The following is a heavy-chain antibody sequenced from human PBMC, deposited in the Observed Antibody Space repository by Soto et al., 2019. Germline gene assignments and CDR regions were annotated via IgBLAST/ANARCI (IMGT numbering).Heavy chain of an antibody. J-gene: IGHJ4*02. CDR1: GFTVSSFS. V-gene: IGHV3-66*01. Sequence: EVQLVESGGGLVQPGGSRRLSCAASGFTVSSFSMTWVRQAPGKGLQWVAVISSGGSTYYADSVKGRFTISRDNSKNTLYLEMNSLRAEDTAVYYCARDTFGGAYDFLHGGQGTLVTVSS. CDR2: ISSGGST. D-gene: IGHD3-3*01. CDR3: ARDTFGGAYDFLH.